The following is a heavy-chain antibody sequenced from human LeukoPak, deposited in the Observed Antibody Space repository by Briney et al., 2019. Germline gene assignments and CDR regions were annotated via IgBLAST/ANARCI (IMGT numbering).Heavy chain of an antibody. CDR1: GFTFSSYG. J-gene: IGHJ4*02. V-gene: IGHV3-30*03. Sequence: GGSLRLSCAASGFTFSSYGMHWVRQAPGKRLEWVAIISYDGSDKYYADSVKGRFTISRDNSKNTLYLQMNSLRAEDTAVYYCARPRLEYFDYWGQGTLVTVSS. CDR3: ARPRLEYFDY. D-gene: IGHD2/OR15-2a*01. CDR2: ISYDGSDK.